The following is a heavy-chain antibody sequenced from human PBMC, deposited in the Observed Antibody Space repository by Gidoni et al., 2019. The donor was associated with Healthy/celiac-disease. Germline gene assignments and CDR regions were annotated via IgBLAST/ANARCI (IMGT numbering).Heavy chain of an antibody. D-gene: IGHD6-19*01. CDR1: GYTFTSYG. J-gene: IGHJ4*02. CDR2: ISAYNGNT. CDR3: ARAKAIYRNSSGWSKYNFDY. V-gene: IGHV1-18*04. Sequence: QVQLVQSGAEVKKPGASVKVSCKASGYTFTSYGISWVRQAPGQGLEWMGWISAYNGNTNYAQKLQGRVTMTTDTSTSTAYMELRSLRSDDTAVYYCARAKAIYRNSSGWSKYNFDYWGQGTLVTVSS.